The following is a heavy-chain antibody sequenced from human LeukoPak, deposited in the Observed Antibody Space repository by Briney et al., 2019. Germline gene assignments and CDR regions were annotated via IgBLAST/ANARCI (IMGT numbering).Heavy chain of an antibody. CDR1: GDSFSSNSAA. CDR3: ARGPQLVGYFYIDV. Sequence: SQTLSLTCAISGDSFSSNSAAWNWIRHSPSRGLEWLGRTYYRSKWYNNYALSVNSRITINPDTSKNQFSLQLNSVTPEDTAVYYCARGPQLVGYFYIDVWDKGSTVTVSS. V-gene: IGHV6-1*01. J-gene: IGHJ6*03. CDR2: TYYRSKWYN. D-gene: IGHD6-13*01.